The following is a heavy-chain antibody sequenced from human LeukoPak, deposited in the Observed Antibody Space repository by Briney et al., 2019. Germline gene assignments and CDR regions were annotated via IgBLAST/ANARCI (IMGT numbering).Heavy chain of an antibody. Sequence: SVKVSCNASGGTFSSYAIIWVRQAPGQGLEWMGGIIPIFGTANYAQKFQGRVTITADESTSTAYMELSSMRSEDTAVYYCARDRPFYSCSWPHAFDIWGQGTMVTVSS. D-gene: IGHD6-13*01. CDR3: ARDRPFYSCSWPHAFDI. V-gene: IGHV1-69*13. CDR1: GGTFSSYA. J-gene: IGHJ3*02. CDR2: IIPIFGTA.